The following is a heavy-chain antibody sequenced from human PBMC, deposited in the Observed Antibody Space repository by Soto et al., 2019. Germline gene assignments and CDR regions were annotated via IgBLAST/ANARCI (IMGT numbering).Heavy chain of an antibody. V-gene: IGHV3-49*03. CDR1: GFTFGDYA. D-gene: IGHD3-3*01. CDR3: ARTAIQALFGVAHY. CDR2: IRSKAYGGTT. J-gene: IGHJ4*02. Sequence: GGSLRLSCTASGFTFGDYAMSWFRQAPGKGLEWVGFIRSKAYGGTTEYAASVKGRFTISRDDSKSIAYLQMNSLKTEDTAVYHCARTAIQALFGVAHYWGQGTLVTVSS.